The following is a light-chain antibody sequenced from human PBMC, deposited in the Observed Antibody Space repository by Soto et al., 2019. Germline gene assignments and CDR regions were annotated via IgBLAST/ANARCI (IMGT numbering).Light chain of an antibody. CDR1: QTISSY. J-gene: IGKJ1*01. Sequence: DIQMTQSPSSLSASVGDRVTITCRASQTISSYLNWYQQKPEKAPKLLIYAASSLHSGVPSRFSGSGSGTDFTLTISSLQPEDFATYYCQQSYNTWTFGQGTKVEVK. CDR3: QQSYNTWT. CDR2: AAS. V-gene: IGKV1-39*01.